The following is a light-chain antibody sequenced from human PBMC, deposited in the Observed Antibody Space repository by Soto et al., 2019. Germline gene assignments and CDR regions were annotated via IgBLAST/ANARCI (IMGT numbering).Light chain of an antibody. CDR1: QSVSSSY. Sequence: EIVLTQSPGTLSLSPGDRATLSCRASQSVSSSYLAWYQQKPGQAPRLIISGASTRATGTPARFSGSGSGTDFTLTISSLEPEDFAVYYCQQRSNWPPTFGGGTKVDIK. J-gene: IGKJ4*01. V-gene: IGKV3D-20*02. CDR2: GAS. CDR3: QQRSNWPPT.